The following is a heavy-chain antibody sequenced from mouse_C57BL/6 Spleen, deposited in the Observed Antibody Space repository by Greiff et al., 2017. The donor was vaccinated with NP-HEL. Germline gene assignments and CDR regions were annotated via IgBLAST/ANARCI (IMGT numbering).Heavy chain of an antibody. V-gene: IGHV1-50*01. CDR3: APGAWFAY. Sequence: QVQLKQPGAELVKPGASVKLSCKASGYTFTSYWMQWVKQRPGQGLEWIGEIDPSDSYTNYNQKFKGKATLTVDTSSSTAYMQLSSLTSEDSAVYYCAPGAWFAYWGQGTLVTVSA. D-gene: IGHD1-1*02. CDR2: IDPSDSYT. CDR1: GYTFTSYW. J-gene: IGHJ3*01.